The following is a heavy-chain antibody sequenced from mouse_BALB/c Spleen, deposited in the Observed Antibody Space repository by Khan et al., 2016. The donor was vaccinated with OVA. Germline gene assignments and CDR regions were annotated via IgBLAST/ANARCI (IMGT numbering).Heavy chain of an antibody. CDR3: ARRTTEYALDY. CDR1: GYTFPSHT. Sequence: QVPLKQSGAELARPGASVKMSCKASGYTFPSHTMHWVKQRPGQGLEWIGYINPRRGYTQYNQKFNDKATLNADISSSTAYMQLSSLTSEDSAVYYCARRTTEYALDYWGQGTSVTVSS. CDR2: INPRRGYT. V-gene: IGHV1-4*01. D-gene: IGHD2-14*01. J-gene: IGHJ4*01.